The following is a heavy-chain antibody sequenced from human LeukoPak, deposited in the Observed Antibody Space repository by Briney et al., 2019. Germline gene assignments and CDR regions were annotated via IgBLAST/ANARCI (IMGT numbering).Heavy chain of an antibody. Sequence: PSETLSLTCTVSGGSISSTSFYWGCIRQPPGKGLEWIGSIYYSGGTYYNPSVKSRVTMSVDTSKNQFSLKLSSVTAADTAVYYCARQHYDFSNGYFNWLDTWGQGTLVTVSS. CDR2: IYYSGGT. V-gene: IGHV4-39*01. D-gene: IGHD3-3*01. CDR3: ARQHYDFSNGYFNWLDT. CDR1: GGSISSTSFY. J-gene: IGHJ5*02.